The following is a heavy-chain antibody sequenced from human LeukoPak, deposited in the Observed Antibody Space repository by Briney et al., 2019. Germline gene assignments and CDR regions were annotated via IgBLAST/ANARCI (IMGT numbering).Heavy chain of an antibody. CDR2: ISAYNGNT. D-gene: IGHD2-15*01. J-gene: IGHJ4*02. CDR1: GYTFTSYG. CDR3: ARESCSGGSCYPGGV. Sequence: ASVKVSCKASGYTFTSYGISWVRQAPGQGLEWMGWISAYNGNTKYAQKLQGRVTMTTDTSTSTAYMEPRSLRSDDTAVYYCARESCSGGSCYPGGVWGQGTLVTVSS. V-gene: IGHV1-18*01.